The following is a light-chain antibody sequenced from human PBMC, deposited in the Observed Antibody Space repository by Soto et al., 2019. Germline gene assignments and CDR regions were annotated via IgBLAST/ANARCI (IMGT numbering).Light chain of an antibody. CDR1: QSVSSS. J-gene: IGKJ5*01. CDR2: DAS. V-gene: IGKV3-20*01. CDR3: QHYGSSPPIT. Sequence: EIVLTQSPGTLSLSPGERATLSCRTSQSVSSSLAWYQQKPGQAPRLLIYDASNRATGIPDRFSGSGSGTGSGTDFTLTISRLEPEDFAVYYCQHYGSSPPITFGQGTRLENK.